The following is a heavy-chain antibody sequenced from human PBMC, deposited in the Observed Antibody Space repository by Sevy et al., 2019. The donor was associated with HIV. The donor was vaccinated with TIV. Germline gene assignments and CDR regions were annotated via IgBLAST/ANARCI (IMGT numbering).Heavy chain of an antibody. V-gene: IGHV1-24*01. Sequence: ASVKLSCKVSGYTLNKLSMHWVRQAPGKGLEWMGSFDPEDGETFYAQKFQGRVTMTEDTSTDTAYMELSSLRSEDTAVYYCAATKDYYESSGPPFDYWGQGTLVTVSS. CDR3: AATKDYYESSGPPFDY. D-gene: IGHD3-22*01. CDR2: FDPEDGET. J-gene: IGHJ4*02. CDR1: GYTLNKLS.